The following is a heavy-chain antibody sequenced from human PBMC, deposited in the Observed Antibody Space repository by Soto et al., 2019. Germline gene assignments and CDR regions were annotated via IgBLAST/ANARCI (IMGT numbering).Heavy chain of an antibody. CDR1: GYSFTSYW. V-gene: IGHV5-51*01. J-gene: IGHJ6*01. CDR2: IYPGDSDT. D-gene: IGHD2-2*01. CDR3: ARQYCSSTSCPAYGMDV. Sequence: PGESLKISCKGSGYSFTSYWIGWVRQMPGKGLEWMGIIYPGDSDTRYSPSFQGQVTISADKSISTAYLQWSSLKASDTAMYYCARQYCSSTSCPAYGMDVWGEGTTVTV.